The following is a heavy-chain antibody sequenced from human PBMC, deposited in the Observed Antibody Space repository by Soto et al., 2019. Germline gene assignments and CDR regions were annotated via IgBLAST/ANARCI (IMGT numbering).Heavy chain of an antibody. CDR1: GGPISSGGYY. J-gene: IGHJ6*02. D-gene: IGHD6-6*01. CDR3: ARGSSIAGLYYGMDV. CDR2: NYYSGIT. V-gene: IGHV4-31*03. Sequence: PSETLSLTCTVSGGPISSGGYYWTWIRQHPGKGLEWIGYNYYSGITYYNPSLKSRVTISLDTSKNQFSLKLGSVTAADTAVYYCARGSSIAGLYYGMDVWGQGTTVTVSS.